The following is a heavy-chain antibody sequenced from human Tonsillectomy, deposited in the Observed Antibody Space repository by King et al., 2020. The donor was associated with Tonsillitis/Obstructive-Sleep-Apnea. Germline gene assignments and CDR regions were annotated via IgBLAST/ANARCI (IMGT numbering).Heavy chain of an antibody. Sequence: QVQLQQWGAGLLKPSETLSLTCAVYGGSFSGYYWSWIRQPPGKGLEWIGEINHSGSTNYNPSLKSRVTISVATSKNQFSLELSSVTAADTAVYYCARQGSGYPFDFWGQGTLVTVSS. V-gene: IGHV4-34*01. J-gene: IGHJ4*02. CDR1: GGSFSGYY. CDR2: INHSGST. D-gene: IGHD3-3*01. CDR3: ARQGSGYPFDF.